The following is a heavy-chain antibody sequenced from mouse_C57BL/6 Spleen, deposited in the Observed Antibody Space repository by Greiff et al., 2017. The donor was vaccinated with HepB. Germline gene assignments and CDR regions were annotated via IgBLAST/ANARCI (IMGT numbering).Heavy chain of an antibody. CDR3: AGFYYGSGGFDY. J-gene: IGHJ2*01. CDR1: GYTFTSYW. CDR2: IYPGSGST. Sequence: QVQLQQPGAELVKPGASVKMSCKASGYTFTSYWITWVKQRPGQGLEWIGDIYPGSGSTNYNEKFKSKATLTVDTSSSTAYMQLSSLTSADSAVYYCAGFYYGSGGFDYWGQGTTLTVSS. D-gene: IGHD1-1*01. V-gene: IGHV1-55*01.